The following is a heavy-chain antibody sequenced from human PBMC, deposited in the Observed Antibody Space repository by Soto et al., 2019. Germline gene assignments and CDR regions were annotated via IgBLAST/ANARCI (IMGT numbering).Heavy chain of an antibody. CDR1: GYNFISYD. V-gene: IGHV1-3*04. J-gene: IGHJ6*02. CDR2: INTDNGDR. Sequence: QVQLVQSGAEVKKPGASMKVSCKASGYNFISYDIHWVRRAPGQRLEWMGYINTDNGDREYSQKFQGRVSVTGDTSASTAYLELSSLISEDTAVYYCVRTLNMDVWGQGTTVTVSS. CDR3: VRTLNMDV.